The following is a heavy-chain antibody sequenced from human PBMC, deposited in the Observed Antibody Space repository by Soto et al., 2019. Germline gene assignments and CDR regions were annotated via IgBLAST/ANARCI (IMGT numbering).Heavy chain of an antibody. CDR2: ISGSGGST. CDR1: GFTFSSYA. V-gene: IGHV3-23*01. Sequence: EVQLLESGGGLVQPGGSLRLSCAASGFTFSSYAMSWVRQAPGKGLEWVSAISGSGGSTYYADSVKGRFTISRDNSKSALYLQMNSLRAEDTAVYYCAKENGYSSSWFEFDYWGQGTLVTVSS. CDR3: AKENGYSSSWFEFDY. D-gene: IGHD6-13*01. J-gene: IGHJ4*02.